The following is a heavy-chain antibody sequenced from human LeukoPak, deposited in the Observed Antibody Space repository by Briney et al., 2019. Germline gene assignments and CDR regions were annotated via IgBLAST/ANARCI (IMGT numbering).Heavy chain of an antibody. CDR1: GFTFSSYW. V-gene: IGHV3-7*01. CDR2: IKQDGSEK. CDR3: ARDRLPITGTPYFDY. J-gene: IGHJ4*02. D-gene: IGHD1-20*01. Sequence: GGSLRLSCAASGFTFSSYWMSWVRQAPGKGLEWVANIKQDGSEKYYVDPVKGRFTISRDNAKYSLDQQMNSLRAEDTAVYSCARDRLPITGTPYFDYWGQGTLVTVSS.